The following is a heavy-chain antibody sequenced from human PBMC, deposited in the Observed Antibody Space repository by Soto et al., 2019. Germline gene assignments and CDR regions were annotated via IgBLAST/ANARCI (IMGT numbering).Heavy chain of an antibody. Sequence: SETLSLTCTVSGGSISSTTYYWGWIRQPPGKGLEWIGSIYYSGITYYSPSLKSRVTISVHTSRNQFSLRLSSVTAADTAVYFCARHPDYGGNYYYYGMDVWGPGTTVTVSS. CDR2: IYYSGIT. D-gene: IGHD4-17*01. J-gene: IGHJ6*02. CDR3: ARHPDYGGNYYYYGMDV. V-gene: IGHV4-39*01. CDR1: GGSISSTTYY.